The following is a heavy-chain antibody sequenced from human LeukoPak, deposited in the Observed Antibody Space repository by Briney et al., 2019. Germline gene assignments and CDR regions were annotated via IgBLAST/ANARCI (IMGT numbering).Heavy chain of an antibody. CDR3: AKEVRIAAAGFFDY. D-gene: IGHD6-13*01. Sequence: ASVTVSCTASGYTFTSYYMHWVRQAPGQGLEWMGIINPSGGSTNYAQKFQGRVTMTRDTSTSTVYMELSSLRSEDTAVYYCAKEVRIAAAGFFDYWGQGTLVTISS. CDR2: INPSGGST. CDR1: GYTFTSYY. V-gene: IGHV1-46*01. J-gene: IGHJ4*02.